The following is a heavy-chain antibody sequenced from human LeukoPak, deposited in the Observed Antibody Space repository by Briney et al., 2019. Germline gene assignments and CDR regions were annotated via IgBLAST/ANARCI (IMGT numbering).Heavy chain of an antibody. CDR3: ARKKAAAGVFDY. CDR1: EFTFIDYS. V-gene: IGHV3-11*01. J-gene: IGHJ4*02. CDR2: ISSSGSAI. D-gene: IGHD6-13*01. Sequence: GGSLRLSCAASEFTFIDYSMNWIRQAPGKGLEWISHISSSGSAIYYADSVKGRFTISRDNAKNSLYPQLNSLRAEDTAVYYCARKKAAAGVFDYWGQGILVTVSS.